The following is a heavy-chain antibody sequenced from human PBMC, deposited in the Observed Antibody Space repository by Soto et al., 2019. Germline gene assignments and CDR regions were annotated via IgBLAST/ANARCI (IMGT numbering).Heavy chain of an antibody. Sequence: LSLTCSVSGGSISSGGYSWSWTRQPPGKGLEWIGYIYHSGSTYYNPSLKSRVTISVDRSKNQFSLKLSSVTAADTAVYYCARVPSPWGEVTLVTVSS. J-gene: IGHJ5*02. CDR3: ARVPSP. CDR1: GGSISSGGYS. V-gene: IGHV4-30-2*01. CDR2: IYHSGST.